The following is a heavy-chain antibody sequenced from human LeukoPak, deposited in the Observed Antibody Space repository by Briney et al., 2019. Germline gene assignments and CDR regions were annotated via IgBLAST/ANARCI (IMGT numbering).Heavy chain of an antibody. CDR2: IKTDGSIT. Sequence: GGSLRLSCAASGFSFSVYWMHWVRQAPGKGPVWVSRIKTDGSITDYADSVKGRFTISRDNAKNTLYLQMNSLRAEDTAVYYCDKYSGSYSLDYWGQGTLVTVSS. CDR3: DKYSGSYSLDY. V-gene: IGHV3-74*01. D-gene: IGHD1-26*01. CDR1: GFSFSVYW. J-gene: IGHJ4*02.